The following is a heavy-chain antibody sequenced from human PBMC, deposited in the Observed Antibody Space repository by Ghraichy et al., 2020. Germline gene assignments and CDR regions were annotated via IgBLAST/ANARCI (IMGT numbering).Heavy chain of an antibody. CDR1: GGSFSGYY. D-gene: IGHD1-26*01. CDR3: ARDSGSYVGNYYYFDY. CDR2: INHSGST. Sequence: SETLSLTCAVYGGSFSGYYWSWIRQPPGKGLEWIGEINHSGSTNYNPSLKSRVTISVDTSKNQFSLKLSSVTAADTAVYYCARDSGSYVGNYYYFDYWGQGTLVTVSS. J-gene: IGHJ4*02. V-gene: IGHV4-34*01.